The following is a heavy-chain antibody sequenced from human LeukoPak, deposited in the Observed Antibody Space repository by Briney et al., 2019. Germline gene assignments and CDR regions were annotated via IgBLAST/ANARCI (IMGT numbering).Heavy chain of an antibody. CDR3: ARDLGGYSRALGY. J-gene: IGHJ4*02. CDR1: GGSISSYY. CDR2: IYYSGST. V-gene: IGHV4-59*01. Sequence: PSETLSLTCTVSGGSISSYYWSWIRQPPGKGLEWIGYIYYSGSTNYNPSLKSRVTISVDTSKNQFSLRLSSVTAADTAVYYCARDLGGYSRALGYWGQGTLVTVSS. D-gene: IGHD6-13*01.